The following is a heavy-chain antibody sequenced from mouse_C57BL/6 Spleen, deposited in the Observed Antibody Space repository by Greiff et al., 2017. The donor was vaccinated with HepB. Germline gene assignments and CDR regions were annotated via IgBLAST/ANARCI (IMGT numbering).Heavy chain of an antibody. CDR1: GFTFTDYY. Sequence: EVQRVESGGGLVQPGGSLSLSCAASGFTFTDYYMSWVRQPPGKALEWLGFIRNKANGYTTEYSASVKGRFTISRDNSQSILYLQMNALRAEDSATYYCARYMKLGRGGYFDYWGQGTTLTVSS. CDR3: ARYMKLGRGGYFDY. CDR2: IRNKANGYTT. V-gene: IGHV7-3*01. J-gene: IGHJ2*01. D-gene: IGHD4-1*01.